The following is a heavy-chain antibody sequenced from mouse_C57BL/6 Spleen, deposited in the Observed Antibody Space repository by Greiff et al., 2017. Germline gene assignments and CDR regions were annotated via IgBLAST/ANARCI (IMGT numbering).Heavy chain of an antibody. D-gene: IGHD2-3*01. Sequence: EVQLQESGPGLVKPSQPVFLTCTVTGISITTGNYRWSWIRQFPGNKLEWIGYIYYSGTITYNPSLTSRTTITRDTPKNQFFLEMNSLTAEDTATYYCARDNDGYYEEWFAYWGQGTLVTVSA. V-gene: IGHV3-5*01. J-gene: IGHJ3*01. CDR3: ARDNDGYYEEWFAY. CDR2: IYYSGTI. CDR1: GISITTGNYR.